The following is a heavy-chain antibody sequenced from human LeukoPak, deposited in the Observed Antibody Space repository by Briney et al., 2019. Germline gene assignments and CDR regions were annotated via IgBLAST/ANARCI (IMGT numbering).Heavy chain of an antibody. CDR3: ARERTLRKRHYYDSSGYYLGPLDY. D-gene: IGHD3-22*01. CDR1: GFTFSSYE. CDR2: ISSSGSTI. V-gene: IGHV3-48*03. J-gene: IGHJ4*02. Sequence: GGSLRLSCAASGFTFSSYEMNWVRQAPGKGLEWVSYISSSGSTIYYADSVKGRFTISRDNAKNSLYLQMNSLRAEDTAVYYCARERTLRKRHYYDSSGYYLGPLDYWAREPWSPSPQ.